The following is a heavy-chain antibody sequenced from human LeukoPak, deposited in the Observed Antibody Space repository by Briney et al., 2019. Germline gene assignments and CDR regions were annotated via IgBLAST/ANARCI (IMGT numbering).Heavy chain of an antibody. CDR1: GGSFSGYY. CDR3: ARTNWACFDY. Sequence: SETLSLTCAVYGGSFSGYYWSWIRQPPGKGLEWIGEINHSGSTNYNPSLKSRVTISVDTSKNQFSLKLSSVTAADTAVYYCARTNWACFDYWGQGTLVTVSS. D-gene: IGHD7-27*01. CDR2: INHSGST. J-gene: IGHJ4*02. V-gene: IGHV4-34*01.